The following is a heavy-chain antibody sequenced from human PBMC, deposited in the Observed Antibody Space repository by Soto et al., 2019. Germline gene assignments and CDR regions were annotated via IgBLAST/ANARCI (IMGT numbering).Heavy chain of an antibody. D-gene: IGHD1-26*01. J-gene: IGHJ4*02. CDR3: ARWARSSIGGKDFDY. CDR2: IHHSGST. V-gene: IGHV4-34*01. CDR1: GGSISSYY. Sequence: PSETLSLTYAVYGGSISSYYWSWIRQPPGKGLERIGEIHHSGSTNYNPSLKSRVLISLDTSKNHFFLSLTSVTAADTAVYYCARWARSSIGGKDFDYWGQGTLVTVSS.